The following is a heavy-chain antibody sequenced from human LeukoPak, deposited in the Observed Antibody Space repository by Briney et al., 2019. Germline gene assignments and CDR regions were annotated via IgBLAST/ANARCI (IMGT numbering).Heavy chain of an antibody. CDR1: GGSISSGGYY. CDR3: ARVARDYGDSYYYYGMDV. J-gene: IGHJ6*02. CDR2: IYYSGST. Sequence: SETLSLTCTVSGGSISSGGYYWSWIRQHPGKGLEWIGYIYYSGSTYYNPSLKSRVTISVDTSKNQFSLKLSSVTAADTAVYYCARVARDYGDSYYYYGMDVWGQGTTVTVS. V-gene: IGHV4-31*03. D-gene: IGHD4-17*01.